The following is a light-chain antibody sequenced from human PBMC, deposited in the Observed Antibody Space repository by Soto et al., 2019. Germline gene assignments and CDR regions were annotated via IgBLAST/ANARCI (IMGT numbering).Light chain of an antibody. Sequence: QSALTQPPSASGSPGQSVTISCTGTSSDVGGYNYVSWYQHHPGKAPKVMVYEVSKRPSGVPDRFSGSKSGNTASLTVSGFQAEDEADYYCSSRAGSAPYVFGTGTKLTVL. CDR3: SSRAGSAPYV. V-gene: IGLV2-8*01. CDR2: EVS. J-gene: IGLJ1*01. CDR1: SSDVGGYNY.